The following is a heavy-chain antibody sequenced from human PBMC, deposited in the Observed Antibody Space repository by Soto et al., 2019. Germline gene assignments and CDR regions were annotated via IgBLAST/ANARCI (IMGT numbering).Heavy chain of an antibody. D-gene: IGHD4-17*01. CDR3: ARSQDDDYERRPFDC. V-gene: IGHV3-48*01. J-gene: IGHJ4*02. CDR1: GFAFSSSS. Sequence: GGSLRLSCAASGFAFSSSSMNWVRQAPGKGLEWVSYISGSSSIIYYADSVKGRFTISRDNAKNSLYLQMYSLRAEDTAVYYCARSQDDDYERRPFDCWGQGTLVTVSS. CDR2: ISGSSSII.